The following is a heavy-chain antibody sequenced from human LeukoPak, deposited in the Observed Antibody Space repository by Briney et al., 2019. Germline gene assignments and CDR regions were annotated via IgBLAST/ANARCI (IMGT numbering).Heavy chain of an antibody. J-gene: IGHJ6*03. CDR1: GFTFSSYW. D-gene: IGHD6-19*01. Sequence: GGSLRLSCAASGFTFSSYWMSWVRQAPGKGLEWVANIKQDGSEKYYVDSVKGRFTISRDNAKNSLYLQMNSLRAEDTAVYYCAKWLTQYHYFMDVWGKGTTVTVSS. CDR3: AKWLTQYHYFMDV. CDR2: IKQDGSEK. V-gene: IGHV3-7*01.